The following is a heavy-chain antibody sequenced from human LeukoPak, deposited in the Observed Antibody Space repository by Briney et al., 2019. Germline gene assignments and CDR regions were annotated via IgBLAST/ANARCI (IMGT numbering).Heavy chain of an antibody. J-gene: IGHJ4*02. CDR3: ARGGSDTAMAHDY. Sequence: GGSLRLSCAASGFTFSNHWMHWVRHAPGKGLMWVSRINRDGSRTDYADSVKGRFTISRDDAKNTLYLQVNSLRAEDTAVYFCARGGSDTAMAHDYWGQGTLVTVSS. CDR1: GFTFSNHW. V-gene: IGHV3-74*01. CDR2: INRDGSRT. D-gene: IGHD5-18*01.